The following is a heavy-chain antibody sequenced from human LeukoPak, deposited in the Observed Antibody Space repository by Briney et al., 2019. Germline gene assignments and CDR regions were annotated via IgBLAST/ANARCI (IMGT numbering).Heavy chain of an antibody. J-gene: IGHJ4*02. D-gene: IGHD2-15*01. Sequence: SETLSLTCSVSGGSISGYNWNWIRQPPGKGLEWIGYIYYSGSTNYNPSLKSRVTISVDTSKNQFSLKLTSVTAADTAVYYCARVYCSGGSCYYFDQWGQGTLVTVSP. CDR3: ARVYCSGGSCYYFDQ. V-gene: IGHV4-59*08. CDR1: GGSISGYN. CDR2: IYYSGST.